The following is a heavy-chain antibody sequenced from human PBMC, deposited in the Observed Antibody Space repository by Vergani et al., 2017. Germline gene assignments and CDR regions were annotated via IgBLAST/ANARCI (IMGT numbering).Heavy chain of an antibody. CDR3: ASGGDIVVVPAAKNWCDP. Sequence: QVQLVQSGAEVKKPGSSVKVSCKASGGTFSSYAISWVRQAPGQGLEWMGGIIPIFGTANYAQKFQGRVTITADESTSTAYMELSSLRSEDTAVYYCASGGDIVVVPAAKNWCDPWGQGTLVTVSS. CDR1: GGTFSSYA. CDR2: IIPIFGTA. V-gene: IGHV1-69*01. D-gene: IGHD2-2*01. J-gene: IGHJ5*02.